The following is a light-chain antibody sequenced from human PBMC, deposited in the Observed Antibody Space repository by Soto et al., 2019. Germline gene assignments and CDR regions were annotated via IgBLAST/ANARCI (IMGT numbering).Light chain of an antibody. CDR2: EVT. J-gene: IGLJ1*01. CDR3: SSFTSTSTRL. Sequence: QSALTQPAPVSGSPGQSITISCTGTSSDTGSYDYVSWYQQHPGKAPNLIIYEVTDRPSGVSNRFSGSKSGNTASLTISGLQAEDEADYYCSSFTSTSTRLFGSGTKVTVL. V-gene: IGLV2-14*01. CDR1: SSDTGSYDY.